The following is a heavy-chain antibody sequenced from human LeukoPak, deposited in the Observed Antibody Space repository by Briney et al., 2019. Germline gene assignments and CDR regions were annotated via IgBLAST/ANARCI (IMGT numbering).Heavy chain of an antibody. J-gene: IGHJ4*02. CDR3: ARGSYCSSTSCYINFDY. CDR2: INPNSGGT. V-gene: IGHV1-2*02. Sequence: ASVKVPCKASGYTFTGYYMHWVRQAPGQGLEWMGWINPNSGGTNYAQKFQGRVTMTRDTSISTAYMELSRLRSDDTAVYYCARGSYCSSTSCYINFDYWGQGTLVTVSS. CDR1: GYTFTGYY. D-gene: IGHD2-2*02.